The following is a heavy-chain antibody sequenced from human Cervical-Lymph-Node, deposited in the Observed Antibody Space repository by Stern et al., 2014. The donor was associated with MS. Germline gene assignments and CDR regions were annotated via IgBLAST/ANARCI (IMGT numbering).Heavy chain of an antibody. CDR2: IYYDGSNK. Sequence: VQLVQSGGGVVQPGRSLRLSCAASGFTFSSCGMHCVRQAPGKGLEWVAVIYYDGSNKYYPDSVKGRFTISRDNSKNTLYLQMNSLRAEDTAVYYCAKGGGLDHWGYYGMDVWGQGTTVTVSS. V-gene: IGHV3-30*18. J-gene: IGHJ6*02. CDR3: AKGGGLDHWGYYGMDV. CDR1: GFTFSSCG. D-gene: IGHD2-15*01.